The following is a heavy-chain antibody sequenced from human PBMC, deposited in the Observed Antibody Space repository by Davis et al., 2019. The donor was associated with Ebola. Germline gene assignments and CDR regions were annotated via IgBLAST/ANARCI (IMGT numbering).Heavy chain of an antibody. Sequence: MPGGSLRLSCAVSGGSISSSNWWRWVRQPPGKGLEWIGEIYHSGSTNYNPSLKSRVTISVDKSKNQFSLKLSSVTAADTAVYYCASFGIVYSNYEWNYYYGMDVWGQGTTVTVSS. J-gene: IGHJ6*02. CDR3: ASFGIVYSNYEWNYYYGMDV. CDR2: IYHSGST. CDR1: GGSISSSNW. D-gene: IGHD4-11*01. V-gene: IGHV4-4*02.